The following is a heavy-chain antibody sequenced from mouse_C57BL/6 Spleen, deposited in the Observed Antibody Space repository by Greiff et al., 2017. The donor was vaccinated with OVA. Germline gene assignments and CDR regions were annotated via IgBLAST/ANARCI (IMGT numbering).Heavy chain of an antibody. CDR1: GFTFSSYA. CDR2: ISDGGSYT. Sequence: EVKLVESGGGLVKPGGSLKLSCAASGFTFSSYAMSWVRQTPEKRLEWVATISDGGSYTYYPDNVKGRFTISRDNAKNNLYLQMSHLKSEDTAMYYCARDRNYGGCAYWGQGTLVTVSA. D-gene: IGHD1-1*01. CDR3: ARDRNYGGCAY. V-gene: IGHV5-4*01. J-gene: IGHJ3*01.